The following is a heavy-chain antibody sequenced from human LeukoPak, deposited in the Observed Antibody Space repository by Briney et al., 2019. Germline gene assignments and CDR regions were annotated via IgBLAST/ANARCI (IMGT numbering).Heavy chain of an antibody. CDR2: ISGSGDRT. D-gene: IGHD6-13*01. CDR3: AKARAAGIYVGPKFDY. V-gene: IGHV3-23*01. J-gene: IGHJ4*02. Sequence: PGESLRLSCAASGFTFTNYAMSWVRQAPGKGLEWVSGISGSGDRTYYADSVKGRFTISRDNSKNTLYLQMNSPRAEDTAVYYCAKARAAGIYVGPKFDYWGQGTLVTVSS. CDR1: GFTFTNYA.